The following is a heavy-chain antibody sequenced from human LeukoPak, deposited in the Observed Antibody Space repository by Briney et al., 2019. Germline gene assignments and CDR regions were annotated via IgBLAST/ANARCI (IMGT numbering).Heavy chain of an antibody. J-gene: IGHJ4*02. CDR2: ISSSSSTI. CDR1: GFTFSSYT. V-gene: IGHV3-48*04. CDR3: ARVRGYDSRDLDY. Sequence: GGSLRLSCAASGFTFSSYTMNWVCQAPGKGLEWVSYISSSSSTIYYADSVKGRFTISRNNAKNSLYLQMNSLRAEDTAVYYCARVRGYDSRDLDYWGQGTLVTVSS. D-gene: IGHD3-22*01.